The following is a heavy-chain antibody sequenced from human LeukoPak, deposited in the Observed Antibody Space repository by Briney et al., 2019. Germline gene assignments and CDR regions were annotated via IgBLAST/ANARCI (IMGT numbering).Heavy chain of an antibody. CDR3: ARDRSGWYYFDY. J-gene: IGHJ4*02. CDR1: GVTFSSYA. Sequence: GGSLRLSCAASGVTFSSYAMNWVRQAPCKGREWVSYISTSGSSIYYADSVKCRFTMSRDNAKNSLFLEMNSLGAEDTAVYYCARDRSGWYYFDYWGQGVLVTVSS. D-gene: IGHD6-19*01. V-gene: IGHV3-48*03. CDR2: ISTSGSSI.